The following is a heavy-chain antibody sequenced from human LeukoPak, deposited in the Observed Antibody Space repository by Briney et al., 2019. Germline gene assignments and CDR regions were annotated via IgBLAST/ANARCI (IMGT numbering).Heavy chain of an antibody. Sequence: GGSLRLSCAASGFTFSSYGMHWGRQAPGKGLEWVAFIRYDGSNKYYADSVKGRFTISRDNSKNTLYLQMNSLRAEDTAVYYCAKALIAARLISLPGDYWGQGTLVTVSS. CDR3: AKALIAARLISLPGDY. CDR2: IRYDGSNK. CDR1: GFTFSSYG. V-gene: IGHV3-30*02. D-gene: IGHD6-6*01. J-gene: IGHJ4*02.